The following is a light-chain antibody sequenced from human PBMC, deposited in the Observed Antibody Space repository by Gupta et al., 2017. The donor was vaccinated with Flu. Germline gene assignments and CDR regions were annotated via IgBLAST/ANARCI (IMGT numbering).Light chain of an antibody. V-gene: IGKV1-12*01. Sequence: SPSSVSASVGDRVTNTCRASHDIDMWLAWYQQKPGKAPKLLIYSASNLQREVPSRCSGSGSGTDFTLTISSLQPEDFATYYCQQDYSFPRTFGQGTKVEVK. CDR1: HDIDMW. CDR3: QQDYSFPRT. J-gene: IGKJ1*01. CDR2: SAS.